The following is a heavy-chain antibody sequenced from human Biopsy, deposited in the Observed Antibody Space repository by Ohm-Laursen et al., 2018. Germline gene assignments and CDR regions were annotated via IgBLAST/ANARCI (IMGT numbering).Heavy chain of an antibody. CDR2: IFYSANT. Sequence: SHTLSLTCTVSGVSINGGRYYWNWIRHHPGKGLEWIGNIFYSANTYYNPSLKSRVTISVDTSKNQFSLKLSSVTAADPAVYYCARLGSGDYFPTFFDFWGQGALVTVSS. V-gene: IGHV4-31*03. D-gene: IGHD5-12*01. CDR3: ARLGSGDYFPTFFDF. J-gene: IGHJ4*02. CDR1: GVSINGGRYY.